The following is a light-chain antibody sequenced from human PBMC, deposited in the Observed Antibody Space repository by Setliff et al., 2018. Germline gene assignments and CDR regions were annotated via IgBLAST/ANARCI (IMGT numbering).Light chain of an antibody. CDR3: QVWNSETYPDV. CDR1: NIGAKS. Sequence: SYELTQPPSVSVAPGRTARIPCGGANIGAKSVHWYQHRAGQAPVLVVYDDTDRPSGIPERFSGSNSGNTATLTISRVEAGDEADYYCQVWNSETYPDVFGSGTKGTVL. J-gene: IGLJ1*01. V-gene: IGLV3-21*03. CDR2: DDT.